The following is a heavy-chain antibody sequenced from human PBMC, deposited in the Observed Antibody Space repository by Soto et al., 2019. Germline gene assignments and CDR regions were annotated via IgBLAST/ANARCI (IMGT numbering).Heavy chain of an antibody. Sequence: GGSLRLSCTASGFSFTSYGIHWVRQAPGRGLEWVAAIWYDESNKHYTDSVKGRFTISRDISKNTVYLQMNSLRAEDTAVYYCARDYLVAGSSFDYWGQGTLVTVSS. CDR2: IWYDESNK. D-gene: IGHD6-19*01. J-gene: IGHJ4*02. CDR3: ARDYLVAGSSFDY. CDR1: GFSFTSYG. V-gene: IGHV3-33*01.